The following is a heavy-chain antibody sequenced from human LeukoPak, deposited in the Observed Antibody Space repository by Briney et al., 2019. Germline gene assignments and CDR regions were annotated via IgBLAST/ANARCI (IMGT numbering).Heavy chain of an antibody. CDR3: AKDRSPGWPPVYFDY. J-gene: IGHJ4*02. D-gene: IGHD2-15*01. CDR1: GFTFSSYG. V-gene: IGHV3-30*18. Sequence: GGSLRLSCAASGFTFSSYGMHGLRQAPGRGLEGVTIISYDGRKNYYADSVKGRFTVSRDNSKNTLYLQMNSLRAEDTAVYYCAKDRSPGWPPVYFDYWGQGTLVTVSS. CDR2: ISYDGRKN.